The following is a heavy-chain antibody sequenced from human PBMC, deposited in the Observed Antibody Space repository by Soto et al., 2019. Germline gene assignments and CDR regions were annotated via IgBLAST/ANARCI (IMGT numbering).Heavy chain of an antibody. V-gene: IGHV4-59*01. D-gene: IGHD6-13*01. Sequence: SETLSLTCTVSGGSISSYYWSWIRQPPGKGLDWIGYIYYSGSTNYNPSLKSRVTISVDTSKNQFSLKLTSVTAADTAVYYCARFGKRSQAAAGTRLLDYYYYMDVWGTGTTVTVSS. CDR3: ARFGKRSQAAAGTRLLDYYYYMDV. CDR1: GGSISSYY. J-gene: IGHJ6*03. CDR2: IYYSGST.